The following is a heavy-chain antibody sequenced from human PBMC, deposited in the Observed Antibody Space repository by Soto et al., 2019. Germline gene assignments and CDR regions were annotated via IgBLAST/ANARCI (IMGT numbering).Heavy chain of an antibody. CDR1: GFTFSAYW. D-gene: IGHD1-1*01. CDR2: IRDDGSTA. Sequence: GGSLRLSCAVSGFTFSAYWMHWVRQVPGKGLTWVSRIRDDGSTATYADPVKGRFVISRDNAKNSLYLEMNTLRVDDSGLYYCARGPRVSSTGTGAPWGRGTLVTVSS. CDR3: ARGPRVSSTGTGAP. V-gene: IGHV3-74*01. J-gene: IGHJ5*02.